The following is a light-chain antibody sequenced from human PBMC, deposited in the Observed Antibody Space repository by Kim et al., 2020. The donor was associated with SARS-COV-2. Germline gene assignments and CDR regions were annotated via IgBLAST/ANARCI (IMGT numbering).Light chain of an antibody. Sequence: YPGELATLSCRARQRVRSIYLSWNQQRPGQAPSLLVYSSSSRATGSPDRFSGSGSGTVFTLNISRLEPEDFAVYYCQQSGSSPWTLGQGTKVDIK. CDR1: QRVRSIY. CDR3: QQSGSSPWT. J-gene: IGKJ1*01. V-gene: IGKV3-20*01. CDR2: SSS.